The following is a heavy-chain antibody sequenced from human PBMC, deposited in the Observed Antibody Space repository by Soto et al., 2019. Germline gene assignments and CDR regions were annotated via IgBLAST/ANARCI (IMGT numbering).Heavy chain of an antibody. D-gene: IGHD4-4*01. V-gene: IGHV4-4*02. CDR1: GGSISSSNW. Sequence: SETLSLTCAVSGGSISSSNWWSWVRQPPGKGLEWIGEIYVSGTTNYNPSLKSRVTISIDKSKNQFSLNVYSVTAADTAVYYCASPGGSVTSPGSGHNWSAPGGKGAQVPVSP. J-gene: IGHJ5*02. CDR2: IYVSGTT. CDR3: ASPGGSVTSPGSGHNWSAP.